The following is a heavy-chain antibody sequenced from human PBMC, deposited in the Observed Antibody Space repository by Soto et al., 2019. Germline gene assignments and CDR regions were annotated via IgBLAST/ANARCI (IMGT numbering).Heavy chain of an antibody. D-gene: IGHD1-7*01. CDR3: ARGPAGKLDYYYYGMDV. CDR1: GGSVSSGSYY. CDR2: IYYSGST. V-gene: IGHV4-61*01. J-gene: IGHJ6*02. Sequence: SETLSLTCTVSGGSVSSGSYYWSWIRQPPGKGLEWIGYIYYSGSTNYNPSLKSRVTISVDTSKNQFSLKLSSVTAADTAVYYCARGPAGKLDYYYYGMDVWGQGTTVTVS.